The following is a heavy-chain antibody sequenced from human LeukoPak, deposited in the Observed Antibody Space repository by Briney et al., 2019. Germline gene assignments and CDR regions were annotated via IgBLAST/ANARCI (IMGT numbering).Heavy chain of an antibody. CDR2: IWYDGSNK. V-gene: IGHV3-33*06. CDR3: AKSYSSGWYGPDY. J-gene: IGHJ4*02. CDR1: GFTFSSYG. D-gene: IGHD6-19*01. Sequence: GGSLRLSCAASGFTFSSYGMHWVRQAPGRGLEWVAVIWYDGSNKYYADSVKGRFTISRDNSKNTLYLQMNSLRAEDTAVYYCAKSYSSGWYGPDYWGQGTLVTVSS.